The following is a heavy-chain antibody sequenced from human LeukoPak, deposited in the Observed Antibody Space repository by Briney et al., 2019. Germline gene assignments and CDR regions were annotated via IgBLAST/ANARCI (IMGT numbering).Heavy chain of an antibody. CDR2: IKQDGSEK. D-gene: IGHD3-9*01. CDR3: ARDFDWLLD. CDR1: GFNFNTYW. Sequence: GGSLRLSCAASGFNFNTYWMSWVRQAPGKGLEWVANIKQDGSEKYYVDSVKGRFTISRDNAKNSLYLQMNSLRAEDTAVYYCARDFDWLLDWGQGTLVTVSS. J-gene: IGHJ1*01. V-gene: IGHV3-7*01.